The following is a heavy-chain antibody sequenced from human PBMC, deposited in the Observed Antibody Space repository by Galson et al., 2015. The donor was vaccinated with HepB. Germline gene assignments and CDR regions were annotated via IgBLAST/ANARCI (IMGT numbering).Heavy chain of an antibody. V-gene: IGHV3-30*18. CDR3: AKDVGTNHGGVVDY. CDR1: GFTFSSYG. J-gene: IGHJ4*02. D-gene: IGHD1-14*01. CDR2: ISYDGSNK. Sequence: SLRLSCAASGFTFSSYGMHWVRQAPGKGLEWVAVISYDGSNKYYADSVKGRFTISRDNSKNTLYLQMNSLRAEDTAVYYCAKDVGTNHGGVVDYWGQGTLVTVSS.